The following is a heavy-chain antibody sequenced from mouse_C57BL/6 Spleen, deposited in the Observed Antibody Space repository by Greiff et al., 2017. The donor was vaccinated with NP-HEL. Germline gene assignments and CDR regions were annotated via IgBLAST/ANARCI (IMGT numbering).Heavy chain of an antibody. V-gene: IGHV1-82*01. CDR3: ARWYYGSRYFDV. CDR1: GFNIKDYY. CDR2: IYPGDGDT. Sequence: QVQLQQSGAELVRPGASVKLSCTASGFNIKDYYMHWVKQRPGKGLEWIGRIYPGDGDTNYNGKFKGKATLTADKSSSTAYMQLSSLTSEDSAVYFCARWYYGSRYFDVWGTGTTVTVSA. D-gene: IGHD1-1*01. J-gene: IGHJ1*03.